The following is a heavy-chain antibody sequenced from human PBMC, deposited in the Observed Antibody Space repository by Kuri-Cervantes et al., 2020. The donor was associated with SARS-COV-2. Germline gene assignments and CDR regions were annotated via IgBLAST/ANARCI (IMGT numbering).Heavy chain of an antibody. CDR1: GFTFSSYG. V-gene: IGHV3-30*02. Sequence: GGSLRLSCAASGFTFSSYGMHWVRQAPGKGLEWVAFIRYDGSNKYYADSVKGRFTISRGNAKNSLYLQMSSLRAEDTAVYYCARDLRLGKSLDYWGQGTLVTVSS. CDR2: IRYDGSNK. CDR3: ARDLRLGKSLDY. J-gene: IGHJ4*02. D-gene: IGHD7-27*01.